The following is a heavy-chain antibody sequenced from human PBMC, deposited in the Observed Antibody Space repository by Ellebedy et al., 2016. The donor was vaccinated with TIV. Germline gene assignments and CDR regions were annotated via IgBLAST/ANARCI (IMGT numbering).Heavy chain of an antibody. V-gene: IGHV3-11*01. D-gene: IGHD3-10*01. Sequence: PGGSLRLSCAASGFTFSDHYMTWLRQAPGKGLEWLSYITDNGRTTYYADSVRGRFTISRDNARNSLFLQMNSLRAEDTAVYYCATRRYSGSESFYPDSWGQGTLVTVSS. CDR3: ATRRYSGSESFYPDS. CDR1: GFTFSDHY. J-gene: IGHJ4*02. CDR2: ITDNGRTT.